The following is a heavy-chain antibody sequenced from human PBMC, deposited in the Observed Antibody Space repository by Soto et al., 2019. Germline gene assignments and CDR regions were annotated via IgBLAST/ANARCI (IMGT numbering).Heavy chain of an antibody. Sequence: QVQLVQSGAEVQKPGSSVKVSCKASGGTFSSYAISWVRQAPGQGLEWMGGIIPIFGTANYAQKFQGRVTITADESTSTAYMELSSLRSEDTAVYYCARVGAIAAAGSPTYYFDYWGQGTLVTVSS. V-gene: IGHV1-69*01. CDR1: GGTFSSYA. CDR3: ARVGAIAAAGSPTYYFDY. CDR2: IIPIFGTA. D-gene: IGHD6-13*01. J-gene: IGHJ4*02.